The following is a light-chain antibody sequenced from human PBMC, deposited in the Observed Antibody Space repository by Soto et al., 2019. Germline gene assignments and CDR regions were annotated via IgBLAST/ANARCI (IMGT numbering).Light chain of an antibody. CDR1: QRVDNNF. J-gene: IGKJ5*01. V-gene: IGKV3-20*01. Sequence: LTQSPGTLSLSPGEGATLSCRTSQRVDNNFVAWYQQKPGQAPRLLIYGASSRATGIPDRFSGSGSGTDFTLTISRLEPEDFAVYYCQQYGSSPPITFGQGTRLEIK. CDR3: QQYGSSPPIT. CDR2: GAS.